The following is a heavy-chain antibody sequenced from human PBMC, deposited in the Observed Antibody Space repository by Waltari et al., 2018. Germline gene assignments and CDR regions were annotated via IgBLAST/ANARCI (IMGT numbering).Heavy chain of an antibody. Sequence: QVQLVESGGGVVQPGRSLRLSCAASGFTFSSYGMHWVRQAPGKGLEWVAVISYDGSNKYYADSVKCRFTISRDNSKNTLYLQMNSLRAEDTAVYYCAKDHPYCSGGSCPADFDYWGQGTLVTVSS. CDR2: ISYDGSNK. V-gene: IGHV3-30*18. CDR1: GFTFSSYG. D-gene: IGHD2-15*01. CDR3: AKDHPYCSGGSCPADFDY. J-gene: IGHJ4*02.